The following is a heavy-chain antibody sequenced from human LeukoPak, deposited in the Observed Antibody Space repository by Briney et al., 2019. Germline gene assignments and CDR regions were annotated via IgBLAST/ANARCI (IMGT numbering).Heavy chain of an antibody. CDR2: IYYSGST. V-gene: IGHV4-59*05. CDR3: ARTHYYDSSGYYLAGVWFDP. J-gene: IGHJ5*02. Sequence: PSETLSLTCTVSGGSISSYYWSWIRQPPGKGLEWIGSIYYSGSTYYNPSLKSRVTISVNTSKNQFSLKLSSVTAADTAVYYCARTHYYDSSGYYLAGVWFDPWGQGTLVTVSS. D-gene: IGHD3-22*01. CDR1: GGSISSYY.